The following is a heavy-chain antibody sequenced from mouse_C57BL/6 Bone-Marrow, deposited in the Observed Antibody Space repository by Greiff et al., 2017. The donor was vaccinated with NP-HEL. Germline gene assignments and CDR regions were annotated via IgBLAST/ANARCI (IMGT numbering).Heavy chain of an antibody. CDR1: GYTFTDYY. CDR3: ATLGSSYYWYFDV. J-gene: IGHJ1*03. D-gene: IGHD1-1*01. CDR2: INPYNGGT. V-gene: IGHV1-19*01. Sequence: EVQLQQSGPVLVKPGASVKMSCKASGYTFTDYYMNWVKQSHGKSLEWIGVINPYNGGTSYNQKFKGKATLTVDKSSSTAYMELNSLTSEDSAVYYCATLGSSYYWYFDVWGTGTTVTVSS.